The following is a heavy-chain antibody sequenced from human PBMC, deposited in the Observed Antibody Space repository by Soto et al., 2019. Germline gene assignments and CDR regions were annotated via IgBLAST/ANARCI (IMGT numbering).Heavy chain of an antibody. CDR2: LFSGASS. J-gene: IGHJ5*01. Sequence: PGGSLRLSCAASGFTVSSGYMAWVRQAPGKGLEWISVLFSGASSYCADSVKGRFTISRDNSKNTLSLEMSSLRVEDTAVYFCARDTYSSGWYDSWGQGTLVTVSS. CDR1: GFTVSSGY. V-gene: IGHV3-53*05. CDR3: ARDTYSSGWYDS. D-gene: IGHD6-19*01.